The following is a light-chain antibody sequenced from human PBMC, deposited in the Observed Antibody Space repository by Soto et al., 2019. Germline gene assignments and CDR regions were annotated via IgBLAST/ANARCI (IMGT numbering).Light chain of an antibody. CDR1: QGIANY. CDR3: QKYDSALSRP. V-gene: IGKV1-27*01. J-gene: IGKJ1*01. Sequence: DIPMTQSPSSLSASVGDRVTITCRASQGIANYLAWYQQKPGKVPKLLIYAASTLHSGVASRFSGSGFGTDFTLTISSLQPEDVATYYCQKYDSALSRPFCQGTKVEIK. CDR2: AAS.